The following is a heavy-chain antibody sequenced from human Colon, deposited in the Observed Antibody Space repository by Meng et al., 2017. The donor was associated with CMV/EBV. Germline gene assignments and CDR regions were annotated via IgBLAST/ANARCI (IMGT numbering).Heavy chain of an antibody. J-gene: IGHJ4*02. CDR2: ISGGGTTP. Sequence: GESLKISCAASGFTFSNYAMTWVRQAPGKGLEWVSSISGGGTTPFYADSVRGRFTISRDNSGNRLYLQMDNLRADDTAIYYCEKGAEYFDFWTAPDWGQGTLVTVSS. V-gene: IGHV3-23*01. CDR3: EKGAEYFDFWTAPD. D-gene: IGHD3/OR15-3a*01. CDR1: GFTFSNYA.